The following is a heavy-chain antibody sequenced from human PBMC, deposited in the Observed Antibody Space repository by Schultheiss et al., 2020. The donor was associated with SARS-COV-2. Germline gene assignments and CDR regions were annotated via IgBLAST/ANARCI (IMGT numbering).Heavy chain of an antibody. CDR1: GFTFSSYS. CDR2: ISSSSSYI. CDR3: VREVGYYDSSGYSPPLTFDY. V-gene: IGHV3-21*01. D-gene: IGHD3-22*01. J-gene: IGHJ4*02. Sequence: GGSLRLSCAASGFTFSSYSMNWVRQAPGKGLEWVSSISSSSSYIYYADSVKGRFTISRDNAKNSLYLQMNSLRAEDTAVYYCVREVGYYDSSGYSPPLTFDYWGQGTLVTVSS.